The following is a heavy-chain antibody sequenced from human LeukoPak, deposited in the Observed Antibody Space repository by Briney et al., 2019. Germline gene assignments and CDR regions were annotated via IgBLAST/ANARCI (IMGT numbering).Heavy chain of an antibody. CDR3: TAGGLY. CDR1: GFTFSNAW. D-gene: IGHD3/OR15-3a*01. CDR2: IKSKTGGGTT. V-gene: IGHV3-15*01. J-gene: IGHJ4*02. Sequence: PGGSLRLSCAASGFTFSNAWMSWVRQAPGKGLEWVGRIKSKTGGGTTDYAAPVKGRFTISRDDPKTTLYLQMNSLKTADTAVYYCTAGGLYWGQGTLVTVSS.